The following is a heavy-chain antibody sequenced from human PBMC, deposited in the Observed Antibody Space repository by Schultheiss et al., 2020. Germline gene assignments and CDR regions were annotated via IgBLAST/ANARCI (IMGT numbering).Heavy chain of an antibody. CDR2: IYDSGST. CDR3: ARFYYGSGYDY. V-gene: IGHV4-31*03. Sequence: TLSLTCTVSGGSISSSFYYWSWIRQHPGKGLEWIGYIYDSGSTYYNPSLKSRVTISVDTSKNQFSLKLSSVTAADTAVYYCARFYYGSGYDYSGQGTLVTVSS. D-gene: IGHD3-10*01. J-gene: IGHJ4*02. CDR1: GGSISSSFYY.